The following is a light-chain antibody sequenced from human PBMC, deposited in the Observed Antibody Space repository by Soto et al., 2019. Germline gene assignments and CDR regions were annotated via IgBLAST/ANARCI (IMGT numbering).Light chain of an antibody. Sequence: QPVLTQSPSASASLGASVKLTCTLSSGHSSYAIAWHQQQPEKGPRYLMKLNSGGSHSKGDGIPVRFSGSSSGAERYLTISSLQSEDEAYYYCQTWGTGTYVVFGGGTKLTVL. CDR1: SGHSSYA. CDR3: QTWGTGTYVV. J-gene: IGLJ2*01. V-gene: IGLV4-69*01. CDR2: LNSGGSH.